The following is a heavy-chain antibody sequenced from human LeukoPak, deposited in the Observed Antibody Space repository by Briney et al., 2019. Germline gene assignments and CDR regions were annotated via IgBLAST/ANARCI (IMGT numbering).Heavy chain of an antibody. CDR2: INHSGST. CDR1: GGSFNGCD. D-gene: IGHD6-19*01. J-gene: IGHJ4*02. Sequence: SETLSLTCAVFGGSFNGCDWSWIRQPPGKGLEWIGEINHSGSTNYNPSLKSRVTISVDTSKNQFSLKLSSVTAADTAVYYCARAYSSGWTLDYWGQGTLVTVSS. V-gene: IGHV4-34*01. CDR3: ARAYSSGWTLDY.